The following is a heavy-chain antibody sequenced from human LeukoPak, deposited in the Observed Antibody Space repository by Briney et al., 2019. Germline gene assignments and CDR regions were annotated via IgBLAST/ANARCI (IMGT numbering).Heavy chain of an antibody. CDR1: GGSISSSSYY. V-gene: IGHV4-61*01. J-gene: IGHJ4*02. D-gene: IGHD6-6*01. Sequence: PSETLSLTCTVSGGSISSSSYYWCWIRQPPGKGLEWIGYIYYSGSTNSNPSLKSRVTISLDTSKNQFSLKLSSVTAADTAVYYCARAGQFISARPITFDYWGQGSLVTVSS. CDR3: ARAGQFISARPITFDY. CDR2: IYYSGST.